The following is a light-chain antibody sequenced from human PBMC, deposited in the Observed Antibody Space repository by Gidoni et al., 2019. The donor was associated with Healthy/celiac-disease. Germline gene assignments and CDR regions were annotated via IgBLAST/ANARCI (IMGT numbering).Light chain of an antibody. J-gene: IGKJ4*01. CDR2: AAS. Sequence: DIQMTQSPSSLSASAGDRVTITCRASHTISIYLNWYQQKPGKAPKLLIYAASSLQSGVPSRFNGSGFGTEFTLTISSLQPEDFTTYYCQQSYNTPLTFGGGTKLEIK. CDR1: HTISIY. V-gene: IGKV1-39*01. CDR3: QQSYNTPLT.